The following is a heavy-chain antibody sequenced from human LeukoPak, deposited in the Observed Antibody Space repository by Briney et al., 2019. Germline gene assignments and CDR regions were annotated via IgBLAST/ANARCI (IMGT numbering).Heavy chain of an antibody. CDR3: ATRLGEFSSRDAFNI. D-gene: IGHD3-16*02. J-gene: IGHJ3*02. CDR2: FSPGDGET. V-gene: IGHV1-24*01. Sequence: ASVKVSCKVSGYSLIELSMHWVRQAHGKGLEWVGGFSPGDGETIYAQRFQGRVTMTEATSTDTAYMELRSLTYEDTAVYYCATRLGEFSSRDAFNIWGQGTMVTVSS. CDR1: GYSLIELS.